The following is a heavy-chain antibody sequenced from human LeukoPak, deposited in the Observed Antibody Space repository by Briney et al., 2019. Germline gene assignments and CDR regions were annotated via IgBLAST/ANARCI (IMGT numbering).Heavy chain of an antibody. V-gene: IGHV3-23*01. J-gene: IGHJ4*02. CDR3: AKGGYSYAVNW. D-gene: IGHD5-18*01. CDR2: ISGSGGST. Sequence: GGSLRLSCAASRFTLSTYWMSWVRQAPGKGLEWVSAISGSGGSTYYADSVKGRFTISRDNSKNTLYLQMNSLRAEDTAVYYCAKGGYSYAVNWWGQGTLVTVSS. CDR1: RFTLSTYW.